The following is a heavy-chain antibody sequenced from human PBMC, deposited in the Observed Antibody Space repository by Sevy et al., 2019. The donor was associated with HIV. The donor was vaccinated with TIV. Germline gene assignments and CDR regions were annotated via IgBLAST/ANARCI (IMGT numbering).Heavy chain of an antibody. V-gene: IGHV6-1*01. CDR2: TYYRSKWYN. CDR1: GDSVSSNSAA. J-gene: IGHJ6*02. D-gene: IGHD6-19*01. Sequence: SQTLSLTCAISGDSVSSNSAAWNWIRQSPSRGLEWLGRTYYRSKWYNDYAVSVKSRITINPDTSKNQFSLQPNSVTPEDTAVYYCARDRGGSGWYPYYYYGMDVWGQGTTVTVSS. CDR3: ARDRGGSGWYPYYYYGMDV.